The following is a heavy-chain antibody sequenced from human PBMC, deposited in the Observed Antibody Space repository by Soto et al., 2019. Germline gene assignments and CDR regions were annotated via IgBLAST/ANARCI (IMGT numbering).Heavy chain of an antibody. CDR1: GYTFTSHG. J-gene: IGHJ6*03. CDR3: ARMVRGSNIDYYHYMDV. Sequence: QVQLVQSGGEVRKPGASVKVSCKASGYTFTSHGISWVRQAPGQGLEWMGWISAYNGDTNYAQKLQGRVTVTTDRSTSTAYMERRSLRPEDTAVYYCARMVRGSNIDYYHYMDVWGKGTTVTVSS. D-gene: IGHD3-10*01. CDR2: ISAYNGDT. V-gene: IGHV1-18*01.